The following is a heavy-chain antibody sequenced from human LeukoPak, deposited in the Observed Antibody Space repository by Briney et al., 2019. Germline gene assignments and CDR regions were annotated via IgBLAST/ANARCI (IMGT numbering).Heavy chain of an antibody. CDR3: ARGGGYDILTGYYRPADL. J-gene: IGHJ5*02. D-gene: IGHD3-9*01. Sequence: ASVKVSCKASGYSFTTYSISWVRQAPGQGLEWMGWISAYNGDTNYAQKLQGRVTMTTDTSTSTAYMELRSLRSDDTAVHYCARGGGYDILTGYYRPADLWGQGTLVTVSS. CDR2: ISAYNGDT. V-gene: IGHV1-18*01. CDR1: GYSFTTYS.